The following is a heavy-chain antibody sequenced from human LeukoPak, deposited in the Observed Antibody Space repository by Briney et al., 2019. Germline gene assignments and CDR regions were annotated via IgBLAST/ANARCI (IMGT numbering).Heavy chain of an antibody. V-gene: IGHV1-2*06. CDR3: ARASDLRWELPYFDY. Sequence: ASVKVSCKASGYTFTSYGISWVRQAPGQGLEWMGRINPNSGGTNYAQKFQGRVTMTRDTSISTAYMELSRLRSDDTAVYYCARASDLRWELPYFDYWGQGTLVTVSS. D-gene: IGHD1-26*01. J-gene: IGHJ4*02. CDR2: INPNSGGT. CDR1: GYTFTSYG.